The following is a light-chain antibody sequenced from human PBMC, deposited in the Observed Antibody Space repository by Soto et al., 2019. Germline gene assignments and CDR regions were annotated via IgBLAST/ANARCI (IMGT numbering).Light chain of an antibody. Sequence: QSVLTQPPSASGSPGQSVTISCTGTSSDVGGYNYVSWYQQHPGKAPKLMISEVSKRPSGVPDRFSGSKSGNTASLTVSGLQAEEEADYYCSSFAGNNNVVVGGGTKLTV. CDR1: SSDVGGYNY. CDR2: EVS. CDR3: SSFAGNNNVV. V-gene: IGLV2-8*01. J-gene: IGLJ2*01.